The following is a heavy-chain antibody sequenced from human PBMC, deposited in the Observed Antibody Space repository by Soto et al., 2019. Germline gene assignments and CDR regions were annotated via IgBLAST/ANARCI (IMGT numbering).Heavy chain of an antibody. J-gene: IGHJ5*02. CDR3: ARAWTAAAGWANWFDL. V-gene: IGHV4-31*03. CDR2: IYYRGTT. D-gene: IGHD6-13*01. Sequence: QVQLQESGPGLVEPSQTLSLTCTVSGGSISGAGYYWSWIRQNPGKGLEWIGYIYYRGTTYYTPSLKSRLTISVDTSNTQLSLNLKSVTAADTAVYYGARAWTAAAGWANWFDLWGQGTLVTVSS. CDR1: GGSISGAGYY.